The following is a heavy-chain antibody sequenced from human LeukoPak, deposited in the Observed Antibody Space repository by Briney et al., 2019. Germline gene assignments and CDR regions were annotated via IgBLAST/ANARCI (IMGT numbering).Heavy chain of an antibody. D-gene: IGHD4-17*01. J-gene: IGHJ6*02. Sequence: PGGSLPVSSAASGFTFSSYGMHWVRQAPGKGLEWVAVISYDGSNKYYADSVKGRFTISRDNSKNTLYLQMNSLRAEDTAVYYCAKEHGDYRLGDTMDVRVQGTTVTVSS. CDR1: GFTFSSYG. CDR3: AKEHGDYRLGDTMDV. V-gene: IGHV3-30*18. CDR2: ISYDGSNK.